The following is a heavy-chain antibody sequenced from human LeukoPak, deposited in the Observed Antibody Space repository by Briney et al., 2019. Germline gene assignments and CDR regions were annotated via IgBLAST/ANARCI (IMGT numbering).Heavy chain of an antibody. CDR2: ISSSSSYI. Sequence: GGSLRLSCAASGFTFSSYSMNWVRQAPGKGLEWVSSISSSSSYIYYADSVKGRFTISRDNAKNSLYLQMNSLRAEDTAVYYCARDKLAYCGGDCYQVYWGQGTVVTVSS. CDR1: GFTFSSYS. D-gene: IGHD2-21*02. J-gene: IGHJ4*02. CDR3: ARDKLAYCGGDCYQVY. V-gene: IGHV3-21*01.